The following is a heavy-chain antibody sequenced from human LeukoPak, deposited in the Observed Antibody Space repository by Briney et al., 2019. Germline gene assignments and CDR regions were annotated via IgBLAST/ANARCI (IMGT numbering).Heavy chain of an antibody. CDR2: FDPEDGET. CDR3: ATGITMVRGDFDY. V-gene: IGHV1-24*01. J-gene: IGHJ4*02. D-gene: IGHD3-10*01. CDR1: GYTLTELP. Sequence: ASVKVSCKVSGYTLTELPMHWVRQAPGKGLEWMGGFDPEDGETIYAQKFQGRVTMTEDTSTDTAYMELSSLRSEDTAVYYCATGITMVRGDFDYWGQGTLVTVSS.